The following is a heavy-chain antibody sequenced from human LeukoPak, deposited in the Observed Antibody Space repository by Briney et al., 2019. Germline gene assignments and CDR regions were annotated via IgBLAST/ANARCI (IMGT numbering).Heavy chain of an antibody. CDR3: ATLTPWSGDDGGDLDY. J-gene: IGHJ4*02. V-gene: IGHV1-69*05. CDR2: IIPIFGTA. CDR1: GCTFSSYA. Sequence: ASVKVSCKASGCTFSSYAIGWVLQAPGQGLEWMGGIIPIFGTANYAQKFQGRVTITTDESTSTAYMELSSLRSEDSAVYYCATLTPWSGDDGGDLDYWGQGTLVTVSS. D-gene: IGHD3-3*01.